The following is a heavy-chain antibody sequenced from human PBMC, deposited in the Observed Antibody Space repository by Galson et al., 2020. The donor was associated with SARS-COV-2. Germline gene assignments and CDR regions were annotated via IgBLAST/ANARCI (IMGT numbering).Heavy chain of an antibody. CDR1: GGSITNYY. CDR3: ARHAAYCTGGSCESDFDC. Sequence: SETLSLTCTVSGGSITNYYWSWIRQPPGKGPEWIAFISYSGHTNYSHSLRSRVTISVDTYKNQFALKLTSVTAADTAVYYCARHAAYCTGGSCESDFDCWGQGTLVSVSS. CDR2: ISYSGHT. J-gene: IGHJ4*02. V-gene: IGHV4-59*08. D-gene: IGHD2-15*01.